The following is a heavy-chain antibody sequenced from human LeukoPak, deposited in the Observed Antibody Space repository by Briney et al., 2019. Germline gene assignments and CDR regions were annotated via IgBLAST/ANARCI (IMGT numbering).Heavy chain of an antibody. J-gene: IGHJ4*02. Sequence: PGGSLRLSCAASGLTFNNYAISWVRQAPGKGLEWVSAISNSGDSTYYADSVRGRFTISRDNSKNTLYLQMNSLRPEDTAVYYCAKPQYYHGSVPPEDYWGQGALVTVSS. CDR1: GLTFNNYA. CDR2: ISNSGDST. D-gene: IGHD3-10*01. CDR3: AKPQYYHGSVPPEDY. V-gene: IGHV3-23*01.